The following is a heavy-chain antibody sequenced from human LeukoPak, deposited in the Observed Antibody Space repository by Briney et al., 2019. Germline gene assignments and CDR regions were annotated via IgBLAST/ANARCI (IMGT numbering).Heavy chain of an antibody. CDR2: ISYDGSNK. J-gene: IGHJ3*01. V-gene: IGHV3-33*05. CDR1: GFTFSSYG. CDR3: GEGGLIRMIWGSIEAFDF. Sequence: GGSLRLSCAASGFTFSSYGMHWVRQAPGKGLEWVAVISYDGSNKYYADSVKGRFTISRDNSKNTLYLQMSSLRAEDTAVYYCGEGGLIRMIWGSIEAFDFRGQGTIVPV. D-gene: IGHD3-16*01.